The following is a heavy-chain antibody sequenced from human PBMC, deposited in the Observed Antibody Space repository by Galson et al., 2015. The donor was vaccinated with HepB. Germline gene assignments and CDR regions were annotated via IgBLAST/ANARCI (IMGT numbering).Heavy chain of an antibody. CDR3: ARGWVRLLEWFYLSYGMDV. CDR1: GGTFSSYA. V-gene: IGHV1-69*06. CDR2: IIPIFGTV. J-gene: IGHJ6*02. Sequence: SVKVSCKASGGTFSSYAISWVRQAPGQGLEWMGGIIPIFGTVNYAQKFQGRVTITADKSTSTAYMELSSLRSEDTAVYYCARGWVRLLEWFYLSYGMDVWGQGTTVTVSS. D-gene: IGHD3-3*01.